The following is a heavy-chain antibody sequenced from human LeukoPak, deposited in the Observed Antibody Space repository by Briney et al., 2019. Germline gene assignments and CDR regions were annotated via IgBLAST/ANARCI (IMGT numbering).Heavy chain of an antibody. J-gene: IGHJ5*02. V-gene: IGHV4-59*01. Sequence: SETLSLTCTVSGGSISSYYWSWIRQPPGKGLEWIGYIYYSGSTNYNPSLNSRVTISVDTSKNQFSLKLSSVTAADTAVYYCARGRGCSGGSCYSNWFDPWGQGTLVTVSS. CDR2: IYYSGST. CDR1: GGSISSYY. D-gene: IGHD2-15*01. CDR3: ARGRGCSGGSCYSNWFDP.